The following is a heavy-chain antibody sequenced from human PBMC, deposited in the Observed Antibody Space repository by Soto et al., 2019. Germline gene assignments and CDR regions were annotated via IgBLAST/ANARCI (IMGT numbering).Heavy chain of an antibody. CDR2: INHSGST. V-gene: IGHV4-34*01. CDR1: GGSFSGYY. J-gene: IGHJ3*02. D-gene: IGHD3-3*01. CDR3: ATSGAYYDFWSGYPFDI. Sequence: SETLSLTCAVYGGSFSGYYWSWIRQPPGKGLEWIGEINHSGSTNYNPSLKSRVTISVDTSKNQFSLKLSSVTAADTAVYYCATSGAYYDFWSGYPFDIWGHGTMVTVSS.